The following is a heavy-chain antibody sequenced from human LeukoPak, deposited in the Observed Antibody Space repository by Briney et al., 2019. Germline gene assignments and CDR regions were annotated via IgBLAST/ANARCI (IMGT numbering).Heavy chain of an antibody. CDR2: IYYSGST. V-gene: IGHV4-59*01. CDR3: ASFGGNYGGY. J-gene: IGHJ4*02. CDR1: GGSISSYY. Sequence: SETLSLTCTVSGGSISSYYWSWIRQPPGKGLEWIGHIYYSGSTNYNPSLKSRVTISVDTSKNQFSLKLSSVTAADTAVYYCASFGGNYGGYWGQGTLVTVSS. D-gene: IGHD4-23*01.